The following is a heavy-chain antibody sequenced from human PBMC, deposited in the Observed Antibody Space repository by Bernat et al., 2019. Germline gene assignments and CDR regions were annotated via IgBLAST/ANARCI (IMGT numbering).Heavy chain of an antibody. CDR2: IWYDGSNK. V-gene: IGHV3-33*01. J-gene: IGHJ3*02. D-gene: IGHD1-1*01. Sequence: QVQLVESGGGVVQPGRSLRLSCAASGFTFSSYGMHWVRQAPGKGLEWVAVIWYDGSNKYYADSVKGRFTISRDNSKNTLYLQMNSLRAEDTAVYYWARIWNQDAFDIWGQGTMVTVSS. CDR3: ARIWNQDAFDI. CDR1: GFTFSSYG.